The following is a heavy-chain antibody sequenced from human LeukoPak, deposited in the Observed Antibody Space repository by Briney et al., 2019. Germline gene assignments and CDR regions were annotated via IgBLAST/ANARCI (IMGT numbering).Heavy chain of an antibody. V-gene: IGHV3-30*18. D-gene: IGHD3-16*01. CDR1: GFTFSSYG. CDR3: ANLGGGLDY. J-gene: IGHJ4*02. Sequence: PGGSLRLSCAASGFTFSSYGMHWVRQAPGKGLEWVAVISYDGSNKYYADSVKGRFTISRDNSKNTLYLQMNSLRAEDTAVYYCANLGGGLDYWGQGTLVTVSS. CDR2: ISYDGSNK.